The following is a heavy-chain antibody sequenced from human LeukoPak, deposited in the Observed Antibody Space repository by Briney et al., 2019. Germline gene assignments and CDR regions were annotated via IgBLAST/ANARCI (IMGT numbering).Heavy chain of an antibody. Sequence: GGSLRLSRAASGFTFSSYSMNWVRQAPGKGPEWVSSISSSSSYIYYADSVKGRFTISRDNAKNSLYLQMNSLRAEDTAVYYCAREGGYCSSTSCYEGGYYYYMDVWGKGTTVTVSS. V-gene: IGHV3-21*01. CDR3: AREGGYCSSTSCYEGGYYYYMDV. CDR1: GFTFSSYS. J-gene: IGHJ6*03. D-gene: IGHD2-2*01. CDR2: ISSSSSYI.